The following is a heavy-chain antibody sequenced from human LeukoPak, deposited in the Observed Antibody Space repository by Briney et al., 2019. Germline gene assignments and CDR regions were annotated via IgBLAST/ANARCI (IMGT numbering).Heavy chain of an antibody. V-gene: IGHV4-59*08. CDR3: ASTYYYDSSGYPDAFDI. J-gene: IGHJ3*02. CDR2: IYYSGST. D-gene: IGHD3-22*01. CDR1: GGSISSYY. Sequence: SETLSLTCTVSGGSISSYYWSWIRQPPGKGLEWIGYIYYSGSTNYNPSLKSRVTISVDTSKNQFSLKLSSVTAADTAVYYCASTYYYDSSGYPDAFDIWGQGTMVTVSS.